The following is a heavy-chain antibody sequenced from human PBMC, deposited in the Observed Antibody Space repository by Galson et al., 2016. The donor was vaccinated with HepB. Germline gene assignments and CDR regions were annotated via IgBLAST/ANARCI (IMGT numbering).Heavy chain of an antibody. CDR2: IYYSGST. CDR1: DGSISSSSYY. D-gene: IGHD4-17*01. V-gene: IGHV4-39*01. J-gene: IGHJ4*02. Sequence: SETLSLTCTVSDGSISSSSYYWGWIRQPPGKGLEWIGSIYYSGSTYYNPSLKSRVTISVDTSKNQFSLKLSSVTAADTAVYYCARRGRLGCFDYWGQGTLVTVSS. CDR3: ARRGRLGCFDY.